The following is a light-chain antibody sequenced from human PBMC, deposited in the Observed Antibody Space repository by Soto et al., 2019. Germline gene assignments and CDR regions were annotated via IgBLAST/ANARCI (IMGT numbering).Light chain of an antibody. J-gene: IGLJ1*01. Sequence: QSVLTQPPSASGTPGQRVTISCSGSTSNIGSNTVNWYQQLPGTAPKLLIYSNNQRPSGVPDRFSGSKSGTSASLAISGLQSEGEADYYCAAWDDSLSGYVFGTGTKVTVL. V-gene: IGLV1-44*01. CDR2: SNN. CDR1: TSNIGSNT. CDR3: AAWDDSLSGYV.